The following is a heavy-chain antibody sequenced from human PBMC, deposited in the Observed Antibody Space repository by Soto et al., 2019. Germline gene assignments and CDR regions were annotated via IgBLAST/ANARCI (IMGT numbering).Heavy chain of an antibody. J-gene: IGHJ5*02. D-gene: IGHD5-18*01. CDR2: IWYDGSNK. CDR1: GFTFSSYG. Sequence: GGSLRLSCAASGFTFSSYGMHWVRQAPGKGLEWVAVIWYDGSNKYYADSVKGRFTISRDNSKNTLYLQMNSLRAEDTAVYYCARERDTAMVKGGWFDPWGQGTLVTVSS. CDR3: ARERDTAMVKGGWFDP. V-gene: IGHV3-33*01.